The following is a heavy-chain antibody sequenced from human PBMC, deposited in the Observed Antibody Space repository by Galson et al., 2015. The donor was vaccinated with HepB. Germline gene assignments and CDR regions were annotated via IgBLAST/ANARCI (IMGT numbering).Heavy chain of an antibody. D-gene: IGHD3-10*01. CDR3: ARDLSGSGTFLAYYYGMDV. V-gene: IGHV3-48*03. CDR2: ISSRATA. CDR1: DFTVSCFA. J-gene: IGHJ6*02. Sequence: SLLLCCAGSDFTVSCFALNWVGQASRTPVVWSSYISSRATAYYADSVMGGFRISRDNAKNSLYLQMNSLRAEDTAVYYCARDLSGSGTFLAYYYGMDVWGQGTTVTVSS.